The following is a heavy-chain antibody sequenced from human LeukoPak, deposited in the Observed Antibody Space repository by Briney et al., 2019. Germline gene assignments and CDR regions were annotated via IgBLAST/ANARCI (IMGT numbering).Heavy chain of an antibody. V-gene: IGHV3-53*01. Sequence: PGGSLRLSCAASGFTVSSNYMSWVRQAPGKGLEWVSVIYSGGSTYYADSVKGRFTISRDNSKNTLYLQMNSLRAEDTAVYYCARQPRYYYGMGVWGQGTTVTVSS. CDR3: ARQPRYYYGMGV. CDR1: GFTVSSNY. J-gene: IGHJ6*02. CDR2: IYSGGST.